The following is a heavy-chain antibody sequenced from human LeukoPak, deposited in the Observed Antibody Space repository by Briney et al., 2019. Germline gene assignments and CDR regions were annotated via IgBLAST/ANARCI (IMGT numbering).Heavy chain of an antibody. CDR1: GFIFSDQY. CDR2: TQNKANSYTM. Sequence: GGSLRLSCAVSGFIFSDQYMDWVRQAPGKGLEWVGRTQNKANSYTMDYAASVRGRFTISRDDSKNSLSLQMNSLKTEDMAVYYCVRRNYVAFDIWGQGTMVIVSS. CDR3: VRRNYVAFDI. J-gene: IGHJ3*02. V-gene: IGHV3-72*01. D-gene: IGHD1-7*01.